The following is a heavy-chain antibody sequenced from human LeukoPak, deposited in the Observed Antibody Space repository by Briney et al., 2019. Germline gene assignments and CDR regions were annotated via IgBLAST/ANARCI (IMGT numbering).Heavy chain of an antibody. Sequence: SETLPLTCTVSGGSINSGDYYWNWIRQPAGKGPEWIGRIYASGSTNYNPSLESRVTISADTTKNQFSLKLSSVTAADTAVYYCARSGYCSGGSCFWAFDPWGQEPWSPSPQ. CDR1: GGSINSGDYY. CDR2: IYASGST. CDR3: ARSGYCSGGSCFWAFDP. J-gene: IGHJ5*02. D-gene: IGHD2-15*01. V-gene: IGHV4-61*02.